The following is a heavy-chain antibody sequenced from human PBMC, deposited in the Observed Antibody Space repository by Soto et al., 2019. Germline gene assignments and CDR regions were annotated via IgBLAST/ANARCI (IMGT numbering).Heavy chain of an antibody. J-gene: IGHJ6*02. CDR2: IYYSGST. CDR1: GGSISSSSYY. Sequence: QLQLQESGPGLVKPSETLSLTCTVSGGSISSSSYYWGWIRQPPGKGLEWIGSIYYSGSTYYNPSLKSRVTVSVDTCKTQFSLKRSSVTAADTAVYYCARQPEQVYYGMDVWGQGTTVTVSS. V-gene: IGHV4-39*01. CDR3: ARQPEQVYYGMDV. D-gene: IGHD1-1*01.